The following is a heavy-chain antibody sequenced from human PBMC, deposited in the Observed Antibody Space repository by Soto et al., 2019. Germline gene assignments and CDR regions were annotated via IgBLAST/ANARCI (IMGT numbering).Heavy chain of an antibody. V-gene: IGHV3-48*01. J-gene: IGHJ4*02. CDR2: ISSSSRTI. Sequence: GGSLRLSCAASGFTFSSYSMNWARQAPGKGLEWISYISSSSRTIYYPDSVKGRFTISRDNAKNSLYLQMNSLRAEDTAVYYCARDKGRSPLDYWGQGTRVTVSS. D-gene: IGHD2-15*01. CDR3: ARDKGRSPLDY. CDR1: GFTFSSYS.